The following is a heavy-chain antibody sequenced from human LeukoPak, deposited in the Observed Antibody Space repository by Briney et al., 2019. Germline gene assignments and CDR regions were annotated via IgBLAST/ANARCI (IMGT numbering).Heavy chain of an antibody. CDR2: IYYSGST. Sequence: PSETLSLTCTVSGGSITGYYWSWIRQPPGKGLEWIGYIYYSGSTTYNPSLKSRVTISVDTSKNQFSLKLSSVTAADTAVYYCARASNYGGNLFYYYYYMDVWGKGTTVTVSS. CDR3: ARASNYGGNLFYYYYYMDV. CDR1: GGSITGYY. J-gene: IGHJ6*03. D-gene: IGHD4-23*01. V-gene: IGHV4-59*01.